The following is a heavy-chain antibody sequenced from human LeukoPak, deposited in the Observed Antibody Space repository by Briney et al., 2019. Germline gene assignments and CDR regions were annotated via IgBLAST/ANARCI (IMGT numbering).Heavy chain of an antibody. D-gene: IGHD1-26*01. CDR1: GGSISSYY. J-gene: IGHJ4*02. CDR2: IYTSGST. V-gene: IGHV4-4*07. CDR3: ARESPTSIVGARVFDY. Sequence: PSETLSLTCTVSGGSISSYYWSWIQQPAGKGLEWIGRIYTSGSTNYNPSLKSRVTMSVDTSKNQFSLKLSSVTAADTAVYYCARESPTSIVGARVFDYWGQGTLVTVSS.